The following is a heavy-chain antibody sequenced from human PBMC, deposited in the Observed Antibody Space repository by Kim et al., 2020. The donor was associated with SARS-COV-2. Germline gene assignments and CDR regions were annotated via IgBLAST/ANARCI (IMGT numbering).Heavy chain of an antibody. V-gene: IGHV1-69*01. Sequence: KFQGRVTITADESTSTACMELSSMRSEDTAVYYCARPIRGYSSSSSAFDIWGQGTMVTVSS. J-gene: IGHJ3*02. D-gene: IGHD6-6*01. CDR3: ARPIRGYSSSSSAFDI.